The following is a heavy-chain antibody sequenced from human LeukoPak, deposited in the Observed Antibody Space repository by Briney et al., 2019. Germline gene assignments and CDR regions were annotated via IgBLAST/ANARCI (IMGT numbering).Heavy chain of an antibody. Sequence: RGGSLKISCEGSGYSFTNYWIGWVRQVPGKGLEWMGIIYPGDSDTRYSPSFQGQVAISADKSINTAYLQWSSLKASDTAMYYCARCGGQTYCSGTSCCNWFDPRGQGTLVTVSS. CDR2: IYPGDSDT. CDR1: GYSFTNYW. D-gene: IGHD2-2*01. CDR3: ARCGGQTYCSGTSCCNWFDP. J-gene: IGHJ5*02. V-gene: IGHV5-51*01.